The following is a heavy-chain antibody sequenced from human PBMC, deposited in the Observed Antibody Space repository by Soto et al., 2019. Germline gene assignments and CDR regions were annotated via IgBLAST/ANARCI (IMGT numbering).Heavy chain of an antibody. Sequence: PSETLSLTCAVYGGSFSGYYWSWIRQPPGKGLEWIGEINHSGSSNYNPSLKSRVTISVDTSKNQFSLKLSSVTAADTDVYYCASILLTYGATNAFDIWGQGTMVTVSS. D-gene: IGHD4-17*01. V-gene: IGHV4-34*01. CDR3: ASILLTYGATNAFDI. CDR2: INHSGSS. CDR1: GGSFSGYY. J-gene: IGHJ3*02.